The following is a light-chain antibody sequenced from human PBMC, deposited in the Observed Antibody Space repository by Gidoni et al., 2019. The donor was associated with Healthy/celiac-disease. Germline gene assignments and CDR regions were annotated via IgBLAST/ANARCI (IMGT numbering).Light chain of an antibody. CDR1: SSDVGGYNY. CDR2: DVS. Sequence: QSALTQPASVSGSPGPSITISCTGTSSDVGGYNYVSCHQQHPGKAPKLMIYDVSNRPSGVSNRFSGSKSGNTASLTISGLQAEDEADYYCSSYTSSSANWVFGGGTKLTVL. CDR3: SSYTSSSANWV. V-gene: IGLV2-14*01. J-gene: IGLJ3*02.